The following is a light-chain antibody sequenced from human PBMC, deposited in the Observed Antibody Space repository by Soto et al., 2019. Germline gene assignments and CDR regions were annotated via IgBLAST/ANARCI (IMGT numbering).Light chain of an antibody. CDR1: QSVGNN. CDR2: DAS. Sequence: ENVLTQSPGTLSLSPGERATLSCRASQSVGNNLARYQQRPGQAPTLLISDASSRATGIPDRFSGSGSGTDFTLTISRLEPEDFALYYCQQYGPSLITFGQGTRLESK. V-gene: IGKV3-20*01. CDR3: QQYGPSLIT. J-gene: IGKJ5*01.